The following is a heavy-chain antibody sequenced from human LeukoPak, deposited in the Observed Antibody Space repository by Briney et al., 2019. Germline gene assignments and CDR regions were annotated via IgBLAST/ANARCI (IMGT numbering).Heavy chain of an antibody. CDR2: ISSSSSYI. J-gene: IGHJ4*02. CDR1: GFAFSSYA. D-gene: IGHD6-13*01. Sequence: GGSLRLSCAASGFAFSSYAMSWVRQAPGKGLEWVSSISSSSSYIYYADSVKGRFTISRDNAKNSLYLQMNSLRAEDTAVYYCARDMGYSSSWYSRGSFDYWGQGTLVTVSS. V-gene: IGHV3-21*01. CDR3: ARDMGYSSSWYSRGSFDY.